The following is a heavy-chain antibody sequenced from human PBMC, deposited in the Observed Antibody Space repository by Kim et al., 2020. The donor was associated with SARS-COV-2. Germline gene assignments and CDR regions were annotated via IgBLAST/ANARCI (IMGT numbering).Heavy chain of an antibody. J-gene: IGHJ4*02. V-gene: IGHV4-34*01. CDR3: ARGEAAAGTLGLFDY. Sequence: PSLKSRVTISVDTSKNQFSLKLSSVTAADTAVYYCARGEAAAGTLGLFDYWGQGTLVTVSS. D-gene: IGHD6-13*01.